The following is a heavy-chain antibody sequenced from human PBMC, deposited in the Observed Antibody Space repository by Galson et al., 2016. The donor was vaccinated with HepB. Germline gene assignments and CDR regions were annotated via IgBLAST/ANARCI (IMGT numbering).Heavy chain of an antibody. V-gene: IGHV3-13*01. J-gene: IGHJ6*02. CDR2: IETAGAT. CDR3: VRGKALWTLPLYYGMDV. Sequence: SLSLSCAASGFTFLTYDMHWLCKAIGKGLDWVSAIETAGATYYSDPVKARFTISRENPRKSLYLQMNSLRAGDTAVYYCVRGKALWTLPLYYGMDVWGQGTTVTVSS. CDR1: GFTFLTYD. D-gene: IGHD3/OR15-3a*01.